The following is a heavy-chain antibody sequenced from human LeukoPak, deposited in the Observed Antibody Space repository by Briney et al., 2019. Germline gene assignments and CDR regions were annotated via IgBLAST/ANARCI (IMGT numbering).Heavy chain of an antibody. V-gene: IGHV3-33*01. Sequence: GGSLRLSCAASGFTFSSYVMHWVRQAPGKGLEWVAVIWYDGSNKYYVDSVKGRFTISRDNSKNTLYLQMNSLRAEDTAVYYCARERQQLVFWFDPWGQGTLVTVSS. CDR1: GFTFSSYV. CDR2: IWYDGSNK. D-gene: IGHD6-13*01. CDR3: ARERQQLVFWFDP. J-gene: IGHJ5*02.